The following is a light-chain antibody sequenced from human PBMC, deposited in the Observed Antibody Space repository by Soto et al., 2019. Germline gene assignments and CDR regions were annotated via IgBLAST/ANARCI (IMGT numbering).Light chain of an antibody. CDR2: DVS. CDR1: SSDVGGYNY. J-gene: IGLJ2*01. V-gene: IGLV2-11*01. Sequence: QSALTQPRSVSGSPGQSVTISCTGTSSDVGGYNYVSWYQQHPGEAPKLLIYDVSKRPSGVRDRFSGSKSGNTASLTISGLRADDEADYYCCSYAGSYTLVFGGGTKLTVL. CDR3: CSYAGSYTLV.